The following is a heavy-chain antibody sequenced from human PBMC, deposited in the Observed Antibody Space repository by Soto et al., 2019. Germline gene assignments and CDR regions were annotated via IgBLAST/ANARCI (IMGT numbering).Heavy chain of an antibody. CDR1: VFTVSSNY. V-gene: IGHV3-53*01. CDR3: ARDPPATRHGMDV. Sequence: RRSLRLSCAYSVFTVSSNYMSWFRQAPGKGLEWVSVIYSGGSTYYADSVRGRFTISRDNSKNTLYLQMKSLRAEDTAVYYCARDPPATRHGMDVWGQGTTVTVSS. J-gene: IGHJ6*02. CDR2: IYSGGST.